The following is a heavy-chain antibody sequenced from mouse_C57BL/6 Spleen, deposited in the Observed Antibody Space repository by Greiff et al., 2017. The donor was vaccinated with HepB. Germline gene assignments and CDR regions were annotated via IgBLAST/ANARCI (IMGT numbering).Heavy chain of an antibody. J-gene: IGHJ4*01. D-gene: IGHD2-1*01. CDR1: GYSFTGYY. CDR3: ASIYYGNYYYAMDY. V-gene: IGHV1-42*01. Sequence: VQLQQSGPELVKPGASVKISCKASGYSFTGYYMNWVKQSPEKSLEWIGEINPSTGGTTYNQKFKAKATLTVDKSSSTAYMQLKSLTSEDSAVYYCASIYYGNYYYAMDYWGQGTSVTVSS. CDR2: INPSTGGT.